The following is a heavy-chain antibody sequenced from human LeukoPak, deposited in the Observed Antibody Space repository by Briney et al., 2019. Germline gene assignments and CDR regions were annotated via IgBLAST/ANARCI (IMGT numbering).Heavy chain of an antibody. CDR2: IYHSGST. CDR1: GGSISRYY. D-gene: IGHD6-19*01. J-gene: IGHJ4*02. V-gene: IGHV4-59*08. CDR3: ASRITVAGNYFDY. Sequence: SETLSLTCTVSGGSISRYYWSWIRQPPGKGLEWIGSIYHSGSTYYNPSLKSRVTISVDTSKNQFSLRLSSVTAADTAVYYCASRITVAGNYFDYWGQGTLVTVSS.